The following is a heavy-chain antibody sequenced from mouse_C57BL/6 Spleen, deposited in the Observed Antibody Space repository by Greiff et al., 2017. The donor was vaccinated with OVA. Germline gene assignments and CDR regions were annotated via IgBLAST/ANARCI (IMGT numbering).Heavy chain of an antibody. Sequence: VKLQQPGAELVKPGASVKMSCKASGYTFTSYWITWVKQRPGQGLEWIGDIYPGSGSTNYNEKFKSKATLTVDTSSSTAYMQLSSLTSEDSAVYYCARGGGNYPYAMDYWGQGTSVTVSS. V-gene: IGHV1-55*01. CDR3: ARGGGNYPYAMDY. CDR2: IYPGSGST. CDR1: GYTFTSYW. D-gene: IGHD2-1*01. J-gene: IGHJ4*01.